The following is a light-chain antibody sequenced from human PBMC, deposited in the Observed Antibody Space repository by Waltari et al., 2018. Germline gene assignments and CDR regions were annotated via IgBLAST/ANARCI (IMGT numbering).Light chain of an antibody. CDR1: QSLSNNY. CDR2: DAS. CDR3: QQSYSYPPYT. J-gene: IGKJ2*01. Sequence: EIVLTQSPGPLSLSPGERASLSCRASQSLSNNYVAWYQHKPGQAPRLLIFDASRRATGIPDRFSGSGSGTDFTLTISYLLPEDFATYFCQQSYSYPPYTFGQGTRLEVK. V-gene: IGKV3D-20*02.